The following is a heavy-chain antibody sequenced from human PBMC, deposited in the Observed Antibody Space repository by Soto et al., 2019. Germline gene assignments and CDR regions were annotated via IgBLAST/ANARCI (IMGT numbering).Heavy chain of an antibody. D-gene: IGHD2-21*02. J-gene: IGHJ4*02. Sequence: EVQVLESGGGLVQPGGSLRLSCAASGFTFSTHAMTWVRQAPGKGLEWVSSISTSGSTTFYADSVKGRFTISRDNSKNTLYLQMSSLTAEDTAVYYCAKGAPCGGDCHSYFDHWGQGTLLTVSS. CDR2: ISTSGSTT. CDR1: GFTFSTHA. CDR3: AKGAPCGGDCHSYFDH. V-gene: IGHV3-23*01.